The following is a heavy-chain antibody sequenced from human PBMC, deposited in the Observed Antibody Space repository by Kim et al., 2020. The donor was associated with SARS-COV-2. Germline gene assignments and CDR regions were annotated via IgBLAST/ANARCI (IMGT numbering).Heavy chain of an antibody. Sequence: GGSLRLSCAASGFTFSTYSMNWVRQAPGKGLEWVSYISGSSKTINYADSVKGRFTISRDNAKNSLYLQMNSLKDEDTAIYYCARDRSAYYVFDSWGQGTLVTVSS. J-gene: IGHJ4*02. D-gene: IGHD3-22*01. CDR1: GFTFSTYS. CDR2: ISGSSKTI. CDR3: ARDRSAYYVFDS. V-gene: IGHV3-48*02.